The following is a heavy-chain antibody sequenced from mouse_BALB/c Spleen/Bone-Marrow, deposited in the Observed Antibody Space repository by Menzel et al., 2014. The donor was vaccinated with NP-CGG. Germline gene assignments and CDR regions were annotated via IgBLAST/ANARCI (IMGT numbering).Heavy chain of an antibody. V-gene: IGHV1-63*02. J-gene: IGHJ2*01. CDR3: ARRGTGVDY. CDR2: IYPGGGYT. Sequence: VKLMESGAELVRPGTSVKISCKASGYTFXNYWLGWVKQRPGHGLEWIGDIYPGGGYTNYNEKFKGKATLTADTSSSTAYIQLSSLTSEDSAVYFCARRGTGVDYWGQGTTLTVSS. D-gene: IGHD4-1*01. CDR1: GYTFXNYW.